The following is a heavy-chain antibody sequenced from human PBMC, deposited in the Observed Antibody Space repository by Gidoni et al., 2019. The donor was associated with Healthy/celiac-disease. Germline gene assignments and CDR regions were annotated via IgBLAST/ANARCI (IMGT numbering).Heavy chain of an antibody. CDR3: ARGIWDQGGSYYFDY. D-gene: IGHD3-10*01. CDR1: GGSISSGGYS. V-gene: IGHV4-30-2*01. Sequence: QLQLQESGSGLVKPSQTLSLTCAVSGGSISSGGYSWSWIRQPPGKGLEWIGYIYHSGSTYYNPSRKSRVTISVDRSKNQFSLKLSSVTAADTAVYYCARGIWDQGGSYYFDYWGQGTLVTVSS. CDR2: IYHSGST. J-gene: IGHJ4*02.